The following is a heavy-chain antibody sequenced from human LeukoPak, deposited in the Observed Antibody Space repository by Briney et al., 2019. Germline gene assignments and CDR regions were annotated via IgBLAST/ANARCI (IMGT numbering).Heavy chain of an antibody. J-gene: IGHJ4*02. CDR3: ARHPILRFLEWFDY. CDR2: INWNGGST. Sequence: EGSLRLSCAASGFTFDDYGMSWVRQAPGKGLEWVSGINWNGGSTGYADSVKGRFTISRDNAKNSLYLQMNSLRAEDTALYYCARHPILRFLEWFDYWGQGTLVTVSS. CDR1: GFTFDDYG. D-gene: IGHD3-3*01. V-gene: IGHV3-20*04.